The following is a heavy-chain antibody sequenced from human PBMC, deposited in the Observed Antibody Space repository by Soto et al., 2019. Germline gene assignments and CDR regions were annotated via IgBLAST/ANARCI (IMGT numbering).Heavy chain of an antibody. D-gene: IGHD4-4*01. CDR3: AASYDYSNSYYYYYMDV. Sequence: GASVKVSCKASGFTFTSSAMQWVRQARGQRLEWIGWIVVSSGNTNYAQKFQERVTITRDMSTSTAYMELSSLRSEDTAVYYCAASYDYSNSYYYYYMDVWGKGTTVTVSS. V-gene: IGHV1-58*02. CDR1: GFTFTSSA. J-gene: IGHJ6*03. CDR2: IVVSSGNT.